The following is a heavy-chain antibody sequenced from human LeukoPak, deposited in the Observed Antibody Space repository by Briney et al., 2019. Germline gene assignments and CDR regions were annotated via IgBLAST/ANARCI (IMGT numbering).Heavy chain of an antibody. D-gene: IGHD3-10*01. J-gene: IGHJ4*02. CDR3: ARAMLRGVTEKSFAY. Sequence: GESLKISCKGSGYTFTDYWIGWVRRMPGKGLEWMAIIYPGDSDTRYSPSFQGLVTISADKSISTAYLQWSSLKASDTAMYYCARAMLRGVTEKSFAYWAREPWSPSPQ. CDR1: GYTFTDYW. V-gene: IGHV5-51*01. CDR2: IYPGDSDT.